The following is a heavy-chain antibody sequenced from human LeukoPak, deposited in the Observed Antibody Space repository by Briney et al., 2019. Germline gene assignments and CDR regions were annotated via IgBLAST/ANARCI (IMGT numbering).Heavy chain of an antibody. CDR2: IYYSGST. J-gene: IGHJ4*02. D-gene: IGHD3-16*02. Sequence: SETLSLTCTVSGGSISSSSYYWGWIRQPPGKGLEWIGSIYYSGSTYYNPSLKSRATISVDTSKNQFSLKLSSVTAADTAVYYCARHVHDYVWGSYRQNFDYWGQGTLVTVSS. CDR3: ARHVHDYVWGSYRQNFDY. V-gene: IGHV4-39*01. CDR1: GGSISSSSYY.